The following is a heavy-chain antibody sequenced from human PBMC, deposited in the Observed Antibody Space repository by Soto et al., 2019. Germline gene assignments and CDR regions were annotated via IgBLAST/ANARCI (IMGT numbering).Heavy chain of an antibody. D-gene: IGHD1-26*01. V-gene: IGHV4-61*01. J-gene: IGHJ4*02. CDR3: ARYEKKLSRYGGAFDF. CDR2: IYYIGTT. Sequence: ASETLSLTCSVSDGSVNSGNYYWTWIRQPPGKGLEWIGHIYYIGTTDYNPSLKSRVTISVDTSKNQFSLKVTSVTAADTAVYFCARYEKKLSRYGGAFDFWCQGIFVTVS. CDR1: DGSVNSGNYY.